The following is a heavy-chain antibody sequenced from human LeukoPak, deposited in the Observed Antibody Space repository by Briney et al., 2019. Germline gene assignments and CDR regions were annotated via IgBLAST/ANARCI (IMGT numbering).Heavy chain of an antibody. V-gene: IGHV4-38-2*02. CDR2: IYHSGST. CDR1: GYSISSGYY. CDR3: ARDEGDY. Sequence: SETLSLTCTVSGYSISSGYYWGWIRQPPGKGLEWIGSIYHSGSTYYNPSLKSRVTISVDTSKNQFSLKLSSVTAADTAVYYCARDEGDYWGQGTLVTVSS. J-gene: IGHJ4*02.